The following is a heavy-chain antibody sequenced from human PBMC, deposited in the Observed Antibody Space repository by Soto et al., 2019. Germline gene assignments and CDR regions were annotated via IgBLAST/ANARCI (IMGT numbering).Heavy chain of an antibody. CDR2: ISAGGGNT. Sequence: LRLSFAASGFAFGNPAMSWVRQAPGKGLEWVSTISAGGGNTYYADSVRGRFTISRDNSKKTLYLQMNSLRAEDTAVYYCAKVLSAKYYFDYWGQGTLVTV. CDR3: AKVLSAKYYFDY. J-gene: IGHJ4*02. D-gene: IGHD3-3*01. CDR1: GFAFGNPA. V-gene: IGHV3-23*01.